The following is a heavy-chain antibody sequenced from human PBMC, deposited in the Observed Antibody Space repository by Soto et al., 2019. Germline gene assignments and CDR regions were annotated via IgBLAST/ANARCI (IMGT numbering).Heavy chain of an antibody. CDR3: ARVALQTRYYYYYMDV. CDR2: INAGNGNT. V-gene: IGHV1-3*01. J-gene: IGHJ6*03. Sequence: ASVKVSCKASGYTFTSYAMHWVRQAPGQRLEWMGWINAGNGNTKYSQKFQGRVTITRDTSASTAYMELSSLRSEDTAVYYCARVALQTRYYYYYMDVWGKGTTVTVS. CDR1: GYTFTSYA.